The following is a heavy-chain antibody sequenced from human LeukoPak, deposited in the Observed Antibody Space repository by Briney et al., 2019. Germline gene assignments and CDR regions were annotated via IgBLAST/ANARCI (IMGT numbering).Heavy chain of an antibody. CDR2: IQFRGRT. D-gene: IGHD5-18*01. V-gene: IGHV4-31*03. CDR3: ASTSSSYGYVAFGI. CDR1: GGSISSGGYY. Sequence: PSETLSLTCSVSGGSISSGGYYWSWIRPRPGKGLEWFGHIQFRGRTYYNPSLKGRVTISLNTLNNPFSLKLSSVTAPKTAVYYWASTSSSYGYVAFGIWGQGTMVTVSS. J-gene: IGHJ3*02.